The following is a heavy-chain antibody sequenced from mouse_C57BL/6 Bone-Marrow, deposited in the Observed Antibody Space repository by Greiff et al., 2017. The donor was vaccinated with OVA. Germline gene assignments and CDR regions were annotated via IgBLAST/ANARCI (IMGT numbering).Heavy chain of an antibody. CDR1: GFTFSDYY. CDR2: INYDGSST. J-gene: IGHJ4*01. Sequence: EVMLVESEGGLVQPGSSMKLSCTASGFTFSDYYMAWVRQVPEKGLEWVANINYDGSSTYYLDSLKSRFIISEDNAKNILYLQMSSLKSEDTATYYCARGKDYGSTHYYAMDYWGQGTSVTVSS. V-gene: IGHV5-16*01. CDR3: ARGKDYGSTHYYAMDY. D-gene: IGHD1-1*01.